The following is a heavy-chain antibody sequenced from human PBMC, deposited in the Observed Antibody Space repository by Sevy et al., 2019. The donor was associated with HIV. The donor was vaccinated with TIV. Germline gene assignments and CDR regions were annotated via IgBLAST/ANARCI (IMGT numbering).Heavy chain of an antibody. Sequence: SETLSLTCTVSGGSISSYYWSWIRQPPGKGLEWIGYISYGGSTNDNPSLRSRVTISIDTSKNQFSLRLSSVSAADTAVYYCARGGGRTDWGMDVWGPGTTVTVSS. CDR1: GGSISSYY. CDR3: ARGGGRTDWGMDV. D-gene: IGHD1-1*01. J-gene: IGHJ6*02. CDR2: ISYGGST. V-gene: IGHV4-59*01.